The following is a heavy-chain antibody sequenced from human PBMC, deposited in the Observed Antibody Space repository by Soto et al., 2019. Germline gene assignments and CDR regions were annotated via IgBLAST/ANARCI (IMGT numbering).Heavy chain of an antibody. CDR2: TSSAGTFT. CDR1: GLPFSSHA. CDR3: VRVYVRQYDY. D-gene: IGHD3-16*01. J-gene: IGHJ4*02. Sequence: QVQLVESGGGVVQPGTSLRLSCLVSGLPFSSHAMDWVRQAPGKGLEWLSITSSAGTFTYNAESVRGRFTISRDNSKNTLYLQMNNLRVEDTAVYYCVRVYVRQYDYWGQGTVVTVSS. V-gene: IGHV3-30-3*01.